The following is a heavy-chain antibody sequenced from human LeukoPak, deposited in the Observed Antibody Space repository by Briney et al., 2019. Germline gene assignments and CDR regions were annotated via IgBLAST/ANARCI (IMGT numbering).Heavy chain of an antibody. V-gene: IGHV1-69*04. J-gene: IGHJ6*02. CDR2: IIPILGIA. Sequence: SVKVSCKASRGTFSSYAISWVRQAPGQGLEWMGRIIPILGIANYAQKFQGRVTITADKSTSTAYMELSSLRSEDTAVYYCARDKTGDIVVVPAARRSDYYGMDVWGQGTTVTVSS. CDR1: RGTFSSYA. D-gene: IGHD2-2*01. CDR3: ARDKTGDIVVVPAARRSDYYGMDV.